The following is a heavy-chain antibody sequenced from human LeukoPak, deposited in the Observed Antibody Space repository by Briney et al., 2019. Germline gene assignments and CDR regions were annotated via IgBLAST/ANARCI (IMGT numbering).Heavy chain of an antibody. CDR3: ATGIAARPHHY. CDR1: GYTFTSYG. V-gene: IGHV1-18*01. D-gene: IGHD6-6*01. J-gene: IGHJ4*02. Sequence: ASVKVSCKASGYTFTSYGISWVRQAPGHGLEWMGWISAYNGNTNYAQKLQGRVTMTTDTSTSTAYMELRSLRSDDTAVYYCATGIAARPHHYWGQATLVTVSS. CDR2: ISAYNGNT.